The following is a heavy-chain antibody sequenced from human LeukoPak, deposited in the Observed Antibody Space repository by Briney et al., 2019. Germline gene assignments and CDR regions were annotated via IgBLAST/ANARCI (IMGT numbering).Heavy chain of an antibody. D-gene: IGHD6-13*01. CDR2: ISSSSSYI. CDR3: ASLVRAAGMGLYFDY. V-gene: IGHV3-21*01. Sequence: GGSLRLSCAASGFTFSSYSMNWVRQAPGKGLEWVSSISSSSSYIYYADSVKGRLTISRDNAKNSLYLQMNSLRAEDTAVYYCASLVRAAGMGLYFDYWGQGTLVTVSS. CDR1: GFTFSSYS. J-gene: IGHJ4*02.